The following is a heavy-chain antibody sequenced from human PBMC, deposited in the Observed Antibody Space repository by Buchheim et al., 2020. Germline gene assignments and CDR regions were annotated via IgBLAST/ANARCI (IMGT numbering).Heavy chain of an antibody. Sequence: QVQLVQSGAEVKKPGASVKVSCKASGYTFTSYYMHWVRQAPGQGLEWMGIINPSGGSTSYAQKFQGRVTMTRDTSTSTVYMELSSLRSEDTAVYYCARDAPPYYDFWSEGPVYYYYMDVWGKGTT. CDR1: GYTFTSYY. CDR2: INPSGGST. D-gene: IGHD3-3*01. J-gene: IGHJ6*03. V-gene: IGHV1-46*01. CDR3: ARDAPPYYDFWSEGPVYYYYMDV.